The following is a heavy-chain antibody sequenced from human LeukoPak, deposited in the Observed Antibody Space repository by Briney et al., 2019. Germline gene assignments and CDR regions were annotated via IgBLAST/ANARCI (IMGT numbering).Heavy chain of an antibody. D-gene: IGHD3-9*01. Sequence: GASVKVSCKASGYTFTSYGISWVRQAPGQGLEWMGWISAYNGNTNYAQKLQGRVTMTTDTSTSTAYMELRSLRSDDTAVYYCARVGHYDILTGYLLDYWGQGTLVTVSS. CDR3: ARVGHYDILTGYLLDY. J-gene: IGHJ4*02. CDR1: GYTFTSYG. V-gene: IGHV1-18*01. CDR2: ISAYNGNT.